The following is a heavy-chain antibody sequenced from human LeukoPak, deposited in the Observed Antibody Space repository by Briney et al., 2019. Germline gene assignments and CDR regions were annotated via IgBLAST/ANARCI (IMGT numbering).Heavy chain of an antibody. CDR3: ARDVARYVDY. J-gene: IGHJ4*02. CDR2: INHSGST. Sequence: SETLSLTCAVYGGSFSGYYWSWIRQPPGKGLEWIGEINHSGSTNYNPSLKSRVTISVDTSKNQFSLKLSSVTAADTAVYYRARDVARYVDYWGQGTLVTVSS. D-gene: IGHD1-1*01. CDR1: GGSFSGYY. V-gene: IGHV4-34*01.